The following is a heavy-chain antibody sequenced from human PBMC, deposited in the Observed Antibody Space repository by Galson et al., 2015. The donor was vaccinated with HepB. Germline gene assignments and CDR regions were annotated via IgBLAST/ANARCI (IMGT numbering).Heavy chain of an antibody. V-gene: IGHV3-9*01. CDR3: AKDKEEKQWPTWWFDP. CDR1: GFTFDDYA. CDR2: ISWNSGSI. Sequence: SLRLSCAASGFTFDDYAMHWVRQAPGKGLEWVSGISWNSGSIGYADSMKGRFTISRDNAKNSLYLQMNSLRAEDTALYYCAKDKEEKQWPTWWFDPWGQGTLVTVSS. J-gene: IGHJ5*02. D-gene: IGHD6-19*01.